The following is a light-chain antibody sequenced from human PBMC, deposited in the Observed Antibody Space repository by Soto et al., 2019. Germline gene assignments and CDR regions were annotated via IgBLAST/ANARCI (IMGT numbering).Light chain of an antibody. V-gene: IGKV1-13*02. CDR3: QQFNSYPFT. Sequence: AIQLTQSPSSLSASVGDRVTITCRASQGISSALAWYQQKPGKAPKLLIYDASSLESGVPSKFSSSGSGKDFTLTNSSLQAEDFAAYYCQQFNSYPFTFGPGTKVDIK. CDR1: QGISSA. CDR2: DAS. J-gene: IGKJ3*01.